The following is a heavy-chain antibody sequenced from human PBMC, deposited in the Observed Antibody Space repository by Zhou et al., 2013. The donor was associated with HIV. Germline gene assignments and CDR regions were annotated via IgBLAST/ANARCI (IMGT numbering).Heavy chain of an antibody. D-gene: IGHD4-4*01. CDR3: ARDPDDYSKGDYYYYYMDV. CDR2: MYTSGST. J-gene: IGHJ6*03. Sequence: QVQLQESGPGLVKPSQTLSLTCTVSGGSISSGSYHWSWIRQPAGKGLEWIGHMYTSGSTNYNPSLKSRVTISVDTSKNQFSLKLSSVTAADTAVYYCARDPDDYSKGDYYYYYMDVWGKGTTVTVSS. CDR1: GGSISSGSYH. V-gene: IGHV4-61*09.